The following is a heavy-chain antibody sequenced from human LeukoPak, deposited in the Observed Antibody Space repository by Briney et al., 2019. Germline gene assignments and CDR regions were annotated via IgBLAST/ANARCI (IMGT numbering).Heavy chain of an antibody. CDR3: AKDLVPAATDYYYYYGMDV. CDR1: GFTFSSYA. V-gene: IGHV3-23*01. CDR2: ISGSGGST. J-gene: IGHJ6*02. Sequence: PGASLRLSCAASGFTFSSYAMSWVRQAPGKGLEWVSAISGSGGSTYYADSVKGRFTISRHNSKYTLYLPLNSLRAEDTALYYCAKDLVPAATDYYYYYGMDVWGQGTTVSVSS. D-gene: IGHD2-2*01.